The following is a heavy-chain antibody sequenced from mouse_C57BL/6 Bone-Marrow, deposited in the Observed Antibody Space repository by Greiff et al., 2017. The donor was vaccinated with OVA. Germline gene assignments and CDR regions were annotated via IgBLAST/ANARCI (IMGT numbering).Heavy chain of an antibody. CDR1: GYTFTSYG. CDR2: IYPRSGNT. J-gene: IGHJ1*03. CDR3: ARRGVRRWYFDV. V-gene: IGHV1-81*01. D-gene: IGHD2-1*01. Sequence: QVQLQQSGAELARPGASVKLSCKASGYTFTSYGISWVKQRTGQGLEWIGEIYPRSGNTYYNEKFKGKATLTADKSSSTAYMELRSLTSEDSAVYFCARRGVRRWYFDVWGTGTTVTVSS.